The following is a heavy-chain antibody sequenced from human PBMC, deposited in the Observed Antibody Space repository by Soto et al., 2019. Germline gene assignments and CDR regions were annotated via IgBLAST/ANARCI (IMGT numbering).Heavy chain of an antibody. Sequence: SETLSLTCTISGDPINNYFWNWIRQSPGKGLEWIGYISYSGSTSYNPSLQSRVTISSDTSKNQFSLELSSVTAADTAVYYCARARQRDTGRGLDVWGQGTTVTVSS. D-gene: IGHD5-18*01. V-gene: IGHV4-59*01. CDR3: ARARQRDTGRGLDV. CDR2: ISYSGST. J-gene: IGHJ6*02. CDR1: GDPINNYF.